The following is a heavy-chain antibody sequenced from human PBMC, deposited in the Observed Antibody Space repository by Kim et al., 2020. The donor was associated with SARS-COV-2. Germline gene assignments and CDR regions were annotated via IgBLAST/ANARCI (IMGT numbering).Heavy chain of an antibody. D-gene: IGHD3-16*02. CDR2: IKSKTDGGTT. V-gene: IGHV3-15*01. J-gene: IGHJ4*02. CDR1: GFTFSNAW. Sequence: GGSLRLSCAASGFTFSNAWMSWVRQAPGKGLEWVGRIKSKTDGGTTDYAAPVKGRFTISRDDSKNTLYLQMNSLKTEGTAVYYCTTDRIYDYVWGSYRHWGNWGQGTLVTVSS. CDR3: TTDRIYDYVWGSYRHWGN.